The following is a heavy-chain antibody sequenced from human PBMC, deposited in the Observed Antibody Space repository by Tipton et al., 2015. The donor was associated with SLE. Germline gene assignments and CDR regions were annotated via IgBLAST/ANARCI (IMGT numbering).Heavy chain of an antibody. V-gene: IGHV3-66*02. CDR2: IYSGGST. CDR3: ARAPVGSPHVDF. D-gene: IGHD4-23*01. Sequence: GSLRLSCAASGFTVSSNYMTWVRQAPGKGLEWVSVIYSGGSTYYADSVKGRFTISRDNSENTLYLQMNSLRTEDTAVYYCARAPVGSPHVDFWGQGTLVTVSS. CDR1: GFTVSSNY. J-gene: IGHJ4*02.